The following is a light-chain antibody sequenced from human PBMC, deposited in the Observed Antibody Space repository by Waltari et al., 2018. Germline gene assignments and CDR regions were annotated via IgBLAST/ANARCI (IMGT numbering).Light chain of an antibody. CDR3: HQYNNGPPYT. V-gene: IGKV3-15*01. Sequence: VMTQSPATLSVSPGERVPLPCRASQNVNSNLAWYQHKPGQAPRPLIYGASTTATGIPARFSGSGSGTEFTLTISSLQSEDFAVYYCHQYNNGPPYTFGQGTKLEIK. CDR1: QNVNSN. J-gene: IGKJ2*01. CDR2: GAS.